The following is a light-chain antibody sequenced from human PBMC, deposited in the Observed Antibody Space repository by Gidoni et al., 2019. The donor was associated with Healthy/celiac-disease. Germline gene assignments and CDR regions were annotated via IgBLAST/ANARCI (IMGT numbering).Light chain of an antibody. CDR3: QSYDSSLSGSV. CDR1: SSNIGAGYD. Sequence: QSVLTPTPSVSGAPGQRVTISCTGSSSNIGAGYDVHWYQQLPGTAPKLLMYGNSNRPSGVPDRFSGSKSGTSASLAITGLQAEDEADYYCQSYDSSLSGSVFGGGTKLTVL. CDR2: GNS. V-gene: IGLV1-40*01. J-gene: IGLJ2*01.